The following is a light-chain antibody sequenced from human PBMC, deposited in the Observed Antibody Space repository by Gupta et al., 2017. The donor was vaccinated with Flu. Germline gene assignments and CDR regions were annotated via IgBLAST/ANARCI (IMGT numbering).Light chain of an antibody. J-gene: IGLJ3*02. CDR2: DDD. CDR3: QVWDTASDHWL. V-gene: IGLV3-21*02. Sequence: SCILTQPPSVSVAPGQTAGIARGGNNIGSEPVHWYQQKPGQAPGLVLYDDDFCPSGIPDRFSGSNSGNTATLTIRRVEAGDEADYYCQVWDTASDHWLFGAGTTLTVV. CDR1: NIGSEP.